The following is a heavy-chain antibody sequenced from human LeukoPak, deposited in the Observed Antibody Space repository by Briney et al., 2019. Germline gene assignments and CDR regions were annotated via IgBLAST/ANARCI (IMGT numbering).Heavy chain of an antibody. Sequence: ASVKVSCKASGYTFTGYYMHWVRQAPGQGLEWMGWINPHSGGTNYAQNFQGRVTMTRDTSITTVDMELCSLRSDDTAVYYCARVRYSSSWYSFDYWGQGTLVTVSS. V-gene: IGHV1-2*02. J-gene: IGHJ4*02. CDR2: INPHSGGT. CDR3: ARVRYSSSWYSFDY. CDR1: GYTFTGYY. D-gene: IGHD6-13*01.